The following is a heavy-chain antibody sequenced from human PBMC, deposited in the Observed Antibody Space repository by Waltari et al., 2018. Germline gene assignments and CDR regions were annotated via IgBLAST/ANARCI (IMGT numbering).Heavy chain of an antibody. CDR3: ARDYSSNWFPERNAFDI. J-gene: IGHJ3*02. CDR1: GFTFSSYA. Sequence: EVQLLESGGGLVQPGGSLRLSCAASGFTFSSYAMSWVRQAPGTGLEWISAISGSGGSTYYADSVKGRFTISRDNSKNTLYLQMNSLRAEDTAVYYCARDYSSNWFPERNAFDIWGQGTMVTVSS. CDR2: ISGSGGST. V-gene: IGHV3-23*01. D-gene: IGHD6-13*01.